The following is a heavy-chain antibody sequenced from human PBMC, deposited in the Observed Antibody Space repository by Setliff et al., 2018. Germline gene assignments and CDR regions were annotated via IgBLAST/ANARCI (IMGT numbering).Heavy chain of an antibody. Sequence: SETLSLTCAVYGGSFSGYYWSWIRQPPGKGLEWIGSIYYSGSTYYTPSLKSRVSISVDTSKNQFSLNLSSVTAADTAVYYCARAFTYYNFWSGYGYGMDVWGQGTTVTVS. CDR2: IYYSGST. V-gene: IGHV4-34*01. J-gene: IGHJ6*02. D-gene: IGHD3-3*01. CDR3: ARAFTYYNFWSGYGYGMDV. CDR1: GGSFSGYY.